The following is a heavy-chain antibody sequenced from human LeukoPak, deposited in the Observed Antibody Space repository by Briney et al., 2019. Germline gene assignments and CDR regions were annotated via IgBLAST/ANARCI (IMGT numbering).Heavy chain of an antibody. D-gene: IGHD3-10*01. CDR3: ARRHFGSGTYVDY. Sequence: GASVKVSCKAFGYTFTDYYMHWVRQAPGQGREWMGWSNPNSGDTNYAQKFQGRVTMTTDTSMTTAYMELRRLRSDDTAVYYCARRHFGSGTYVDYWGQGTLVTVSS. J-gene: IGHJ4*02. V-gene: IGHV1-2*02. CDR1: GYTFTDYY. CDR2: SNPNSGDT.